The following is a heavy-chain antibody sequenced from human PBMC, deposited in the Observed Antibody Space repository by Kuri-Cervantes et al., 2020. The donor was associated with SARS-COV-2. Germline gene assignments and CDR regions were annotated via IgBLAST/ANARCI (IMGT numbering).Heavy chain of an antibody. CDR3: ARRRRIVGARVYYYGMDV. V-gene: IGHV5-51*01. Sequence: GGSLRLSCKGSGYSFTSYWIGWVRQMPGKGLEWMGIIYPGDSDTRYSPSFQGQVTISADKSISTAYLQWSSLKASDTAMYYCARRRRIVGARVYYYGMDVWGQGTTVTVSS. J-gene: IGHJ6*02. CDR1: GYSFTSYW. CDR2: IYPGDSDT. D-gene: IGHD1-26*01.